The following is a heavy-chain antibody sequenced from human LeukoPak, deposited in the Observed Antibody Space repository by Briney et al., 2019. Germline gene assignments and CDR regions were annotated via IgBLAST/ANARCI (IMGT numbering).Heavy chain of an antibody. CDR2: IYYTGIT. D-gene: IGHD3-22*01. V-gene: IGHV4-59*02. Sequence: PSETLSLTCTVSGDSVTGYYWSWVRQSPEKGLESIGFIYYTGITYYNPSFKSRVTISIHTPQNQFSLRLTSVTAADTAVCYCARFSKYHDSSVHYLDYWGQGTLVSVSS. CDR1: GDSVTGYY. CDR3: ARFSKYHDSSVHYLDY. J-gene: IGHJ4*02.